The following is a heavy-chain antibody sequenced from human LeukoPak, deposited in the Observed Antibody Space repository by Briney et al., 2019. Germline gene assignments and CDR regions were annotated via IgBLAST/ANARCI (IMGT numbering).Heavy chain of an antibody. J-gene: IGHJ6*03. CDR3: ARSKTVYDILTGYQRSDYYYMDV. CDR2: ISAYNGNT. CDR1: GYTFTSYG. D-gene: IGHD3-9*01. V-gene: IGHV1-18*01. Sequence: ASVKVSCKASGYTFTSYGISWVRQAPGQGLEWMGLISAYNGNTNYAQKLQGRVTMTTDTSASTAYMELRSLRSDDTAVYYCARSKTVYDILTGYQRSDYYYMDVWGKGTTVTISS.